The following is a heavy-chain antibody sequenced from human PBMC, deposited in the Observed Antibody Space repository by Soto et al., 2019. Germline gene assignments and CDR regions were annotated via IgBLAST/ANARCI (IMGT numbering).Heavy chain of an antibody. Sequence: QVQLQPWGAGLLKPSETLSLTCGVNDGSLSDYFWSWIRQSPGKGLEWIGEINPSGSTSNNPSLKSRVTLSIDPSKHQFSLRLSSVTAAEMGVYYCARRGRYCSSRNSFYYYVDSLVQGTLVTVSA. V-gene: IGHV4-34*01. CDR3: ARRGRYCSSRNSFYYYVDS. CDR2: INPSGST. J-gene: IGHJ4*02. CDR1: DGSLSDYF. D-gene: IGHD2-2*01.